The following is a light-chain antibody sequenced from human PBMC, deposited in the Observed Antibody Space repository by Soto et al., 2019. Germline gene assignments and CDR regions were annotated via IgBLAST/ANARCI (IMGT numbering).Light chain of an antibody. CDR1: QSVSTY. CDR2: GAS. J-gene: IGKJ5*01. Sequence: IVLTQSPDTLPFSSGEIATLSCRAIQSVSTYLAWYQQKPGQAPRLLLYGASSRATGIPDRFSGSGSGTDFTLTISRLEPEDFAVYYCQQYGSSVTFGQGTRLEIK. CDR3: QQYGSSVT. V-gene: IGKV3-20*01.